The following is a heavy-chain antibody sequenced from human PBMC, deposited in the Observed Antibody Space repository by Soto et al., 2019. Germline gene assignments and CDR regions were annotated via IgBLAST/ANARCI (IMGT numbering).Heavy chain of an antibody. Sequence: QVQLVESGGGVVQPGRSLRLSCAASGFTFSSYGMHWVRQAPGKGLEWVAVISYDGSNKYYADSVKGRFTISRDNSKNTLYLQMNSLRAEDTAVYYCAKDPEAARYNYYGMDVWGQGTTVTVSS. CDR3: AKDPEAARYNYYGMDV. CDR1: GFTFSSYG. D-gene: IGHD6-6*01. V-gene: IGHV3-30*18. J-gene: IGHJ6*02. CDR2: ISYDGSNK.